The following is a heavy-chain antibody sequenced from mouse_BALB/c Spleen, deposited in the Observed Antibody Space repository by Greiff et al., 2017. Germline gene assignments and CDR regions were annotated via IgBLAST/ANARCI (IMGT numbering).Heavy chain of an antibody. V-gene: IGHV1S45*01. Sequence: EVKLMESGAELVRPGASVKISCKAFGYTFTNHHINWVKQRPGQGLDWIGYINPYNDYTSYNQKFKGKAILTVDKSSSTAYMQLSSLTSEDSAVYYCARKGGRTLDYWGQGTTLTVSS. J-gene: IGHJ2*01. CDR3: ARKGGRTLDY. CDR2: INPYNDYT. CDR1: GYTFTNHH.